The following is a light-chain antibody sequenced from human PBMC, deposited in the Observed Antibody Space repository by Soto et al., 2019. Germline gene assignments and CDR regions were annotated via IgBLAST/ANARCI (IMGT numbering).Light chain of an antibody. CDR1: QSISSY. Sequence: GDGVTITCRASQSISSYVSWYQQKPGKAPKLLIYAASRLESGVPSRFSGSRSGTDFTLTISSLQPEDFATYYCQQSYSTPLTFGGGTKVDIK. CDR2: AAS. V-gene: IGKV1-39*01. J-gene: IGKJ4*01. CDR3: QQSYSTPLT.